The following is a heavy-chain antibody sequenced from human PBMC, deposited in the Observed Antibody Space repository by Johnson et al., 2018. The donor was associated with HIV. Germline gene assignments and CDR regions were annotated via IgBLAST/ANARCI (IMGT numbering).Heavy chain of an antibody. Sequence: LVESGGGLVQPGGSLRLSCAASGFTVSSNYMSWVRQAPGKGLECVSVIYSGGSTYYADSVKGRFTISRDNSKNMLYLQMNSLRAEDTAVYYCAKDKRQTAIPQRAFDICGQGTMVTVSS. CDR1: GFTVSSNY. V-gene: IGHV3-66*01. CDR3: AKDKRQTAIPQRAFDI. CDR2: IYSGGST. J-gene: IGHJ3*02. D-gene: IGHD6-25*01.